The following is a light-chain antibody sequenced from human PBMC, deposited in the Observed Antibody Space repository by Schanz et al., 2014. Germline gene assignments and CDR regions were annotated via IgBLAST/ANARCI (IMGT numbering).Light chain of an antibody. V-gene: IGKV3-20*01. J-gene: IGKJ1*01. Sequence: EVVLTQSPGTLSLSPGERATLSCRASQSIRSSHLAWYQQKSGQAPRLLIYGASNRASGIPDRFSGSGSGTDFTLTISRLEPEDFAVYYCQQFGNSLWTFGQGTKVEMK. CDR2: GAS. CDR1: QSIRSSH. CDR3: QQFGNSLWT.